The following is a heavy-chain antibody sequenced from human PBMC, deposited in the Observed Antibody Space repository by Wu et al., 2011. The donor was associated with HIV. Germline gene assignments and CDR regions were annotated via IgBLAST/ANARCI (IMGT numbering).Heavy chain of an antibody. D-gene: IGHD6-19*01. CDR1: GYTFTNSY. Sequence: QVQLVQSGAEVKKPGASVKVSCKASGYTFTNSYLHWVRQATGQGLEWMGIINPSGGGTSYAQKFQGRVTMTRDTSTSTVYMELSSLRSEDTAVYYCARGDSSGLTDYWGQGTLVTVSS. CDR2: INPSGGGT. V-gene: IGHV1-46*01. J-gene: IGHJ4*02. CDR3: ARGDSSGLTDY.